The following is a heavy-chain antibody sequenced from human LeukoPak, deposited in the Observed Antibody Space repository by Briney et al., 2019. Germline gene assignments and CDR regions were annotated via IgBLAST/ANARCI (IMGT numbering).Heavy chain of an antibody. CDR3: ANEDDY. CDR2: ISWDGGST. V-gene: IGHV3-43*01. Sequence: PVGSLRLSCAASGFTFDDYTMHWVRQAPGKGLEWVSLISWDGGSTYYADSVKGRFTISRDNSKNSLYLQMNSLRTEDTALYSCANEDDYWGQGTLVTVSS. CDR1: GFTFDDYT. J-gene: IGHJ4*02.